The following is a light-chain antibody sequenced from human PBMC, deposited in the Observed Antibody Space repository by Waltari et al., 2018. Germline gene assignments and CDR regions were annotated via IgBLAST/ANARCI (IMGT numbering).Light chain of an antibody. CDR3: LVYMGSGIWV. J-gene: IGLJ3*02. CDR2: KTN. Sequence: QTVVTQEPSLSVSPGGTVTLTCALSSGSFSSTSYVSWYQQSPGQTPRTLVYKTNTRSNGVPDRCSGSILGSEAALTITGAQADDESNYYCLVYMGSGIWVFGGGTKLTV. V-gene: IGLV8-61*01. CDR1: SGSFSSTSY.